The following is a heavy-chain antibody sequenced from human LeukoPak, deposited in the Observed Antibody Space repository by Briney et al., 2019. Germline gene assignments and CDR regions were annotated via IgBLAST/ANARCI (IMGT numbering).Heavy chain of an antibody. CDR3: ARDVPKKAPYGVDV. J-gene: IGHJ6*02. Sequence: SQTLSLTCTVSRGSISSGGYYWSWIRQHPGKGLEWIGYIYYTGSTYYNPSLNSRVTISLDTSKNQFSQRLTSVTAADTAVYFCARDVPKKAPYGVDVWGQGTTIIVSS. CDR1: RGSISSGGYY. V-gene: IGHV4-31*03. D-gene: IGHD2-2*01. CDR2: IYYTGST.